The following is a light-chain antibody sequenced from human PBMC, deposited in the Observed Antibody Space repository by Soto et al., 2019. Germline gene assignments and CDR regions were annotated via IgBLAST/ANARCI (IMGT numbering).Light chain of an antibody. Sequence: DIQMTQSPPALSASVGDRVTITCRASQSVNTRLAWYQQKPGKAPKLLIHDASSLQTWVPSRVSGSGSGTDFTLKIRSLQPDDFATYSTQQYQSYSETFGNGTKVQIK. J-gene: IGKJ1*01. CDR3: QQYQSYSET. V-gene: IGKV1-5*01. CDR1: QSVNTR. CDR2: DAS.